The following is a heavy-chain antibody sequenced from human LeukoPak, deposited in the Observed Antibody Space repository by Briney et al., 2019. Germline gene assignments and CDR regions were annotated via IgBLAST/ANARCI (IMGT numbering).Heavy chain of an antibody. CDR1: GYTFTNYA. J-gene: IGHJ4*02. CDR3: ARTYCSGGSCYSYDY. D-gene: IGHD2-15*01. Sequence: ASVKVSCKASGYTFTNYAMNWVRQASGQGLEWMGWIHPSTGNPTYAQGFTGRFVFSLDTSVSTTYLQIRSLKAEDTAVYYCARTYCSGGSCYSYDYWGQGTLFTVFS. CDR2: IHPSTGNP. V-gene: IGHV7-4-1*02.